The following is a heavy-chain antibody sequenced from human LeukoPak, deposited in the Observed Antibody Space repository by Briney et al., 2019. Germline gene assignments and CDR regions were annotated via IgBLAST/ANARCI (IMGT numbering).Heavy chain of an antibody. J-gene: IGHJ4*02. CDR2: ISSTGGSR. Sequence: GGSLRLSCAASGCAFSVYEMYWVRQAPGKGLEWVSYISSTGGSRYYADSVKGRFTISRDNAKNSLYLQMNSLRGEDPAVYYCGTLTVASSFDYWGQGALVTVSS. D-gene: IGHD6-19*01. CDR3: GTLTVASSFDY. CDR1: GCAFSVYE. V-gene: IGHV3-48*03.